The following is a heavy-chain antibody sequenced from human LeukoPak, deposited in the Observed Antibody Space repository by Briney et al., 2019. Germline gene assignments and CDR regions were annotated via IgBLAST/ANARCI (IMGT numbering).Heavy chain of an antibody. V-gene: IGHV4-34*01. CDR3: ARGPFYYYGSGSYSPRGAFDI. Sequence: SETLSLTCAVYGGSFSGYYWSWIRQPPGKGLEWIGEINHSGSTNYNPSLKSRVTISVDTSKNQFSLKLSSVTAADTAVYYCARGPFYYYGSGSYSPRGAFDIWGQGTMVTVSS. CDR1: GGSFSGYY. CDR2: INHSGST. D-gene: IGHD3-10*01. J-gene: IGHJ3*02.